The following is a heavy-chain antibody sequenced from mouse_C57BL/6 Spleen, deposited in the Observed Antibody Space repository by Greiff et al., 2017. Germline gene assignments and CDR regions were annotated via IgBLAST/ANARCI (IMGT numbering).Heavy chain of an antibody. J-gene: IGHJ1*03. CDR3: ARWPGTFWYFDV. D-gene: IGHD4-1*01. Sequence: EVQLQQSGPELVKPGASVKISCKASGYTFTDYYMNWVKQSHGKSLEWIGDINPNNGGTSYNQKFKGKATLTVDKSSSTAYMELRSLTSEDSAVYYCARWPGTFWYFDVWGTGTTVTVSS. CDR2: INPNNGGT. V-gene: IGHV1-26*01. CDR1: GYTFTDYY.